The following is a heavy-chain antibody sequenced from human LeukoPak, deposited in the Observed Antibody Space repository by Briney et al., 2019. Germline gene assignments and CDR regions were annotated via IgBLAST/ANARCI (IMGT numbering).Heavy chain of an antibody. CDR1: GGSIRSRRYY. D-gene: IGHD3-22*01. V-gene: IGHV4-39*01. CDR3: ASGHYDSSGYYYPFDY. Sequence: SETMSLTCTVSGGSIRSRRYYWDGILQPPGNGLEWIASIYYSGSTYYNPSLKSRVTISVDTSKNQVSLRLSSVTAADTAVYYCASGHYDSSGYYYPFDYWGQGTLVTVSS. CDR2: IYYSGST. J-gene: IGHJ4*02.